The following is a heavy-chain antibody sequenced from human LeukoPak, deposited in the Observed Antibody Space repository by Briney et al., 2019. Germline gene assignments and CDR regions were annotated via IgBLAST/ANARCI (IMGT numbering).Heavy chain of an antibody. Sequence: ETSVKVSCKASGYTFTSYGISWVRRAPGQGLEWMGWISAYNGNTNYAQKLQGRATMTTDTSTSTAYMELRSLRSDDTAVYYCARDSPLLLWFGESEARFDPWGQGTLVTVSS. CDR2: ISAYNGNT. J-gene: IGHJ5*02. D-gene: IGHD3-10*01. CDR3: ARDSPLLLWFGESEARFDP. V-gene: IGHV1-18*01. CDR1: GYTFTSYG.